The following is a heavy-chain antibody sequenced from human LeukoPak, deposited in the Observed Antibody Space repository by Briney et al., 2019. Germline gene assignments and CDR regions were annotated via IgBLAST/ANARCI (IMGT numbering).Heavy chain of an antibody. J-gene: IGHJ5*02. V-gene: IGHV4-59*01. CDR3: ARVLSTVPTPAGRHFDP. CDR2: IYYSGST. CDR1: GGSISSYY. Sequence: SETLSLTCTVSGGSISSYYWSWIRRPPEKGLEWIGYIYYSGSTNYNPSLKSRVTISVDTSKNQFSLKLSSVTAADTAVYYCARVLSTVPTPAGRHFDPWGQGTLVTVSS. D-gene: IGHD4-17*01.